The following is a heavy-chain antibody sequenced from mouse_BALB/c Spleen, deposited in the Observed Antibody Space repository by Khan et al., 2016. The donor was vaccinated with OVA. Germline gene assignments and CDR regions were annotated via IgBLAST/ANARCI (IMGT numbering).Heavy chain of an antibody. J-gene: IGHJ4*01. CDR3: ARKKYGNYVSMDY. CDR2: IWSGGST. CDR1: GFSLSRYS. V-gene: IGHV2-6-4*01. Sequence: VQLQESGPGLVAPSQSLSITCTVSGFSLSRYSVHWVRQPPGKGLEWLGMIWSGGSTDYNSALKSRLSISKDNSKSQVFLKMNSLHTDDTAMYYCARKKYGNYVSMDYWGQGTSVTVSS. D-gene: IGHD2-10*02.